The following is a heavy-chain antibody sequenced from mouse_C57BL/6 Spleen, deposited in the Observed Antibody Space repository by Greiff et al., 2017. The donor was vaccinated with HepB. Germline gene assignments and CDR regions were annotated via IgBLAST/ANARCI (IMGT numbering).Heavy chain of an antibody. V-gene: IGHV1-72*01. CDR2: IDTNSGGN. CDR1: GYTFTSYW. CDR3: SREGNWYFDV. J-gene: IGHJ1*03. Sequence: QVQLQQPGAELVKPGASVKLSCKASGYTFTSYWMHWVKQMPGRGLEWIGRIDTNSGGNKYTAKFTSKATLTVDKPTSTAYMQLSSLTSEDSAVYYCSREGNWYFDVWGTGTTVTVSS. D-gene: IGHD2-14*01.